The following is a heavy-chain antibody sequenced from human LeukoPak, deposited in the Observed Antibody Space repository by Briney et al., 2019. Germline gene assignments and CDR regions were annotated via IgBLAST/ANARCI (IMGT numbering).Heavy chain of an antibody. V-gene: IGHV3-23*01. D-gene: IGHD3-3*01. CDR2: ISGSGGST. CDR3: AKEGYDDFWSGYYPPPGAFDI. Sequence: PGGSLRLSCAASGFTFSSYVMSWVRQAPGKGLEWVSAISGSGGSTYYADSVKGRFTISRDNSKNTLYLQMNSLRAEDTAVYYCAKEGYDDFWSGYYPPPGAFDIWGQGTMVTVSS. J-gene: IGHJ3*02. CDR1: GFTFSSYV.